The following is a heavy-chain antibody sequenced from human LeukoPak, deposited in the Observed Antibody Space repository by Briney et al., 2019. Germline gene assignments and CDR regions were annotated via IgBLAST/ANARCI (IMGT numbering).Heavy chain of an antibody. CDR3: ARGASRSFDY. V-gene: IGHV1-8*03. D-gene: IGHD6-6*01. J-gene: IGHJ4*02. Sequence: ASVKVSCKASGYTFTTYDINWVRQAPGQGLEWRGWMNPNSGNTGYAQKFHGRVIFTRDTSISTAYMELSSLKSEDTALYYCARGASRSFDYWSQGTLVSVSS. CDR2: MNPNSGNT. CDR1: GYTFTTYD.